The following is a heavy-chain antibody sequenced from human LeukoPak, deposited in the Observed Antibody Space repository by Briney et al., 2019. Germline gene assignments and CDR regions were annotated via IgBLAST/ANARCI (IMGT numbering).Heavy chain of an antibody. V-gene: IGHV4-34*01. Sequence: SETLSLTCAVYGGSFSGYYWSWIRQPPGKGLEWIGEINPSGSTNYNPSLKSRVTISVDTSKNQFSLKLSSVPAADTAVYYCARASGYYGNAFDIWGQGAMVTVSS. D-gene: IGHD3-3*01. CDR3: ARASGYYGNAFDI. CDR1: GGSFSGYY. J-gene: IGHJ3*02. CDR2: INPSGST.